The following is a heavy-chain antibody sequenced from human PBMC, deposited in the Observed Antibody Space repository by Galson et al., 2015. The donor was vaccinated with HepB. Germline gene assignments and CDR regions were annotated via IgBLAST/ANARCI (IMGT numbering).Heavy chain of an antibody. CDR2: INGDGRST. D-gene: IGHD2-2*02. V-gene: IGHV3-74*01. CDR3: VRDYYGSTDCYTEYFQH. J-gene: IGHJ1*01. CDR1: GLTIGTFW. Sequence: SLRLSCAASGLTIGTFWMHWVRQAPGKGLVWVSRINGDGRSTSYADSVKGRFTISRDNAKNTLYLQMNSLRAEDTAVYYCVRDYYGSTDCYTEYFQHWGQGTLVTVSS.